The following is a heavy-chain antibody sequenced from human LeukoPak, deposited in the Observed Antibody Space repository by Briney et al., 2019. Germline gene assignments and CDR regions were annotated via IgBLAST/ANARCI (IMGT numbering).Heavy chain of an antibody. CDR1: GYTLTELS. CDR2: FDPEDGET. Sequence: ASVKVSCKDSGYTLTELSMHWVRQAPGKGLEWMGGFDPEDGETIYAQKFQGRVIMTTDTSTRTAYMELTSLKSDDTAVYYCARVGPGAVAGYFDYWGQGTLVTVSS. D-gene: IGHD6-19*01. J-gene: IGHJ4*02. V-gene: IGHV1-24*01. CDR3: ARVGPGAVAGYFDY.